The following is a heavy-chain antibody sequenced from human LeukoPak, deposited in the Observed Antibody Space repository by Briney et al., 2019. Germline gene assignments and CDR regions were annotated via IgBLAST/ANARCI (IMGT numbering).Heavy chain of an antibody. J-gene: IGHJ6*03. V-gene: IGHV5-51*01. CDR1: GYSFTSYW. D-gene: IGHD3-22*01. Sequence: GESLKISCKGSGYSFTSYWIGWVRQMPGKGLEWMGIIYPGDTDTRYSPSFQGQVTISADKSISTAYLQWSSLKASDTAMYYCARIYDSSGYYYYYYYYMDVWGKGTTVTVSS. CDR3: ARIYDSSGYYYYYYYYMDV. CDR2: IYPGDTDT.